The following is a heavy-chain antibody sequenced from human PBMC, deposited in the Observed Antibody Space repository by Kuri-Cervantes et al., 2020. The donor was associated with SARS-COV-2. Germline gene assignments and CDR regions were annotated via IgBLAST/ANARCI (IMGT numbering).Heavy chain of an antibody. J-gene: IGHJ4*02. CDR2: VKTNSGNT. V-gene: IGHV1-8*01. CDR3: TTLIDY. Sequence: GESLKISCKAPETTFPNYDINWVRQATGQGLEWMGMVKTNSGNTLYAQIFQGRVTMTRDTSTSTVYMELRSLRSDDTAVYYCTTLIDYWGQGALVTVSS. CDR1: ETTFPNYD.